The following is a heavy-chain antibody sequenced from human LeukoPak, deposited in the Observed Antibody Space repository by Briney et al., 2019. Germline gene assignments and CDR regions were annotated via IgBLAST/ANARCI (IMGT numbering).Heavy chain of an antibody. CDR2: ISYDGSNK. J-gene: IGHJ4*02. D-gene: IGHD6-19*01. CDR3: ARDSLRYSSGWYGY. CDR1: GFTFSSYG. Sequence: GGSLRLSCAASGFTFSSYGMHWVRQAPGKGLEWVAVISYDGSNKYYADSVKGRFTISRDNSKNTLYLQMNSLRAEDTAVYYCARDSLRYSSGWYGYWGQGTLVTVSS. V-gene: IGHV3-30*19.